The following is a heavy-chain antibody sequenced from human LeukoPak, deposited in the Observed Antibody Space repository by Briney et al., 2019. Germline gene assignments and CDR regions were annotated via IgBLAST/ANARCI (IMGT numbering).Heavy chain of an antibody. CDR2: IWYVGSKK. Sequence: GGSLRLSCAASGFFFSSYGMHWVRQAPGKGLEWLAIIWYVGSKKYYAYYVKGRFSVSRDNSENMLYLQMNSLRVDDTAIYYCARDGISNTWYRWFDPWGQGTLVTVSS. CDR1: GFFFSSYG. D-gene: IGHD3-3*02. CDR3: ARDGISNTWYRWFDP. V-gene: IGHV3-33*01. J-gene: IGHJ5*02.